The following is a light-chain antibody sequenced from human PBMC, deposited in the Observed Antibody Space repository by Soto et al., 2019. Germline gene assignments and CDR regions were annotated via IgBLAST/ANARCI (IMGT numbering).Light chain of an antibody. CDR3: SSYTSSSTLSYA. CDR1: SSDVGGYNY. J-gene: IGLJ1*01. CDR2: EVS. Sequence: QSVLTQPASVSGSPGQSITISCTGTSSDVGGYNYVSWYQQHPGKAPKLMIYEVSNRPSGVSNRFSGSKSGNTASLTISGLQAEDEADYYCSSYTSSSTLSYALGTGTKVNV. V-gene: IGLV2-14*01.